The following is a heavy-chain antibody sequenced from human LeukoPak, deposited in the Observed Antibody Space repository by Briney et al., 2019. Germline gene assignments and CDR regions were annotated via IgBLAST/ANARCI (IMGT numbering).Heavy chain of an antibody. V-gene: IGHV3-30*18. J-gene: IGHJ4*02. CDR2: TAYDGTRR. CDR3: AKREAVTVTADCDYLDY. D-gene: IGHD6-19*01. Sequence: GGSLRLSCTASGFIFKDYGMHWVRQAPGKGLEWVAVTAYDGTRRFYADSVKGRFTISRDNSNNTIYLDMNNLRPEDTAVYYCAKREAVTVTADCDYLDYWGQGTPVTVSS. CDR1: GFIFKDYG.